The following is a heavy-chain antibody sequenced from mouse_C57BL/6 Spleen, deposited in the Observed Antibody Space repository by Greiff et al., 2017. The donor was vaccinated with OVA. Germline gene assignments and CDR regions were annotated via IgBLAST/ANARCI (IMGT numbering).Heavy chain of an antibody. CDR2: ISSGSSTI. CDR1: GFTFSDYG. J-gene: IGHJ3*01. CDR3: ARDGNYALFAY. V-gene: IGHV5-17*01. D-gene: IGHD2-1*01. Sequence: EVQRVESGGGLVKPGGSLKLSCAASGFTFSDYGMHWVRQAPEKGLEWVAYISSGSSTIYYADTVKGRFTISRDNAKNTLFLQMTSLRSEDTAMYYCARDGNYALFAYWGQGTLVTVSA.